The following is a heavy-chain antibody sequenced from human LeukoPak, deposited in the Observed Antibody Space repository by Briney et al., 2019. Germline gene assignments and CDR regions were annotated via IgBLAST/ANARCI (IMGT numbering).Heavy chain of an antibody. V-gene: IGHV3-23*01. CDR2: ISGSGGST. CDR1: GFTFSSYA. CDR3: AKRLDYFDSSGYLPWLTFDS. D-gene: IGHD3-22*01. Sequence: GGSLRLSCAASGFTFSSYAMSWVRQPPGKGLEWVSAISGSGGSTYYADSVKGRFTISRDNSKNTLYLQMNSLRAEDTAVYYCAKRLDYFDSSGYLPWLTFDSWGEGGL. J-gene: IGHJ4*02.